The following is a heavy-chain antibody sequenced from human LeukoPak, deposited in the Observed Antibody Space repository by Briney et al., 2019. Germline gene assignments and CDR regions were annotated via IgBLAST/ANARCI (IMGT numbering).Heavy chain of an antibody. D-gene: IGHD3-10*02. J-gene: IGHJ6*02. CDR3: ARCSGYGMDV. Sequence: GGSLRLYCAASGFTFSSYAMHWVRQAPGKGLEWVAVMSFDGTHIYYADSVKGRFTISRNNSKNTLYLQMNSLRDEDTAVYHCARCSGYGMDVWGQGTMVIVSS. CDR1: GFTFSSYA. V-gene: IGHV3-30-3*01. CDR2: MSFDGTHI.